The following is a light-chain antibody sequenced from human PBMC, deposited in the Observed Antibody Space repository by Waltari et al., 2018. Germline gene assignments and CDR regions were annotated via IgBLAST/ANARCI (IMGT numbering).Light chain of an antibody. CDR3: QQYYIPPFT. CDR1: QSFLHSSSSRNY. V-gene: IGKV4-1*01. J-gene: IGKJ3*01. CDR2: WAF. Sequence: DIVMTQSPDSLAVPLGERATIHRQSSQSFLHSSSSRNYFGWYQQKPAQSPNLLIYWAFGRESVAPDRFSGSGSGTDVTLTISSLQAEDVAVYYCQQYYIPPFTFGPGTEVGI.